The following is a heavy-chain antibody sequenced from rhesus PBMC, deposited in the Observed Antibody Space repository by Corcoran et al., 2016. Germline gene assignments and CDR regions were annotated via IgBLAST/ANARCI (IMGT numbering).Heavy chain of an antibody. D-gene: IGHD4-29*01. CDR3: VRRTNSPTGDSLDV. CDR2: ISGSGGRN. J-gene: IGHJ5-2*02. CDR1: GGSITSNY. V-gene: IGHV4-173*01. Sequence: QLQLQESGPGLVKPSETLSLTCAVSGGSITSNYWNWIRQSPGKGLEWIVRISGSGGRNYYNPSHKSRVTISTDTSKNQFSLMLSSVTAADTAVYYCVRRTNSPTGDSLDVWGRGILVTVSS.